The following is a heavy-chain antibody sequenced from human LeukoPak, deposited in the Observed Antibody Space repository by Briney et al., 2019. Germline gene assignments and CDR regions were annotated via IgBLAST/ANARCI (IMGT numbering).Heavy chain of an antibody. J-gene: IGHJ4*02. Sequence: GGSLRLSCAASGFTFSSYAMHWVRQAPGKGLEWVAVISYDGSNKYYADSVKGRFTISRDNAKNSLYLQMNSLRAEDTAVYYCARELAGHYYGSGSSFDYWGQGTLVTVSS. CDR1: GFTFSSYA. V-gene: IGHV3-30-3*01. CDR2: ISYDGSNK. D-gene: IGHD3-10*01. CDR3: ARELAGHYYGSGSSFDY.